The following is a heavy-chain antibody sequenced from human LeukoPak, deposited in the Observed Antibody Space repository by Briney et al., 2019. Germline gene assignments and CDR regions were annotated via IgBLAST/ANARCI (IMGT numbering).Heavy chain of an antibody. CDR1: GFTFNAFR. Sequence: GGPLRLSCAASGFTFNAFRMNCVRQAPGKGLEWVSAITDSSTSTYYADSVKGRFTISRHNSKNTLYLQMNSLRAEDTAVYYCAKGSSSSRPYCLDYWGQGTLVTVSS. CDR3: AKGSSSSRPYCLDY. CDR2: ITDSSTST. J-gene: IGHJ4*02. V-gene: IGHV3-23*01. D-gene: IGHD6-13*01.